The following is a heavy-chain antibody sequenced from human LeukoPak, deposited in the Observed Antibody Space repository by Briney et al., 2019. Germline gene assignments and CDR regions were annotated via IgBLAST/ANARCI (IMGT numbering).Heavy chain of an antibody. V-gene: IGHV3-23*01. CDR3: AKDRGYCSGGSCYSAEYFQH. Sequence: GGSLRLSCAASGFTFSSYAISLVRQAPRNGLELVSAISGSGGSTYYADSVKGRFAIYRANYKNTLYLQMSSMRAEETAVYYCAKDRGYCSGGSCYSAEYFQHWGQGTMVTVSS. J-gene: IGHJ1*01. CDR2: ISGSGGST. D-gene: IGHD2-15*01. CDR1: GFTFSSYA.